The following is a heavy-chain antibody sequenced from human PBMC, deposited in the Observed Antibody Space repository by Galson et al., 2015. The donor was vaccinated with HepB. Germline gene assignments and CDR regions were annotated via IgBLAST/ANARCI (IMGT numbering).Heavy chain of an antibody. CDR3: ASSTGDPILYYYGMDV. D-gene: IGHD7-27*01. CDR1: GFTFSDYY. CDR2: ISSSSSYT. J-gene: IGHJ6*02. Sequence: SLRLSCAASGFTFSDYYMSWIRQAPGKGLEWVSYISSSSSYTNYADSVKGRFTISRDNAKNSLYLQMNSLRAEDTAVYYCASSTGDPILYYYGMDVWGQGTTVTVSS. V-gene: IGHV3-11*03.